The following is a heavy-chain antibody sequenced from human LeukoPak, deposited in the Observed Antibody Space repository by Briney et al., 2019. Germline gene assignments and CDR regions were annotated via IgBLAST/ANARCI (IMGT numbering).Heavy chain of an antibody. J-gene: IGHJ4*01. CDR2: VYYSGST. D-gene: IGHD2-8*01. Sequence: SETLSLSCSVSGGSMTGTTYYWAWIRQPPGKGPEWIGSVYYSGSTSYSPSLKSRVTISVDTSKNQFSLRLSSVTAADTAVYYCARNVSAGYFDYWGHGTLVTVSS. V-gene: IGHV4-39*01. CDR1: GGSMTGTTYY. CDR3: ARNVSAGYFDY.